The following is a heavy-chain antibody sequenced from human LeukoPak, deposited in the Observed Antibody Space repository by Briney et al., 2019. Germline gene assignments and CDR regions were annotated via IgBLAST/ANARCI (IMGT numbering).Heavy chain of an antibody. CDR1: GFTFSSYG. V-gene: IGHV3-33*01. J-gene: IGHJ5*02. Sequence: QPGGSLRLSCAASGFTFSSYGMHWVRQAPGKGLEWVAVIWYDGSNKYYADSVKGRFTISRDNSKKTLYLQMNSLRAEDTAVYYCAGYSGTNWFDPWGQGTLVTVSS. CDR2: IWYDGSNK. D-gene: IGHD1-26*01. CDR3: AGYSGTNWFDP.